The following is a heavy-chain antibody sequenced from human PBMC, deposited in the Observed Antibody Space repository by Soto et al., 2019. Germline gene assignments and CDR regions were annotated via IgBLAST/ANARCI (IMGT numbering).Heavy chain of an antibody. CDR2: IRGSAGNA. V-gene: IGHV3-23*01. CDR3: AKPLWFGESVFDP. D-gene: IGHD3-10*01. J-gene: IGHJ5*02. Sequence: GGSLRLSCAASGFTFSDYGMSWVRQAPGKGLEWVSSIRGSAGNAYYADSVKGRFTISRDDSTNTVYLQMDSLGAEDTAVYYCAKPLWFGESVFDPWGQGTLVTVSS. CDR1: GFTFSDYG.